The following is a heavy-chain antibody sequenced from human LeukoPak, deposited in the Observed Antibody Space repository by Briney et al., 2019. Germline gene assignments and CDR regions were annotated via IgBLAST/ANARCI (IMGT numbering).Heavy chain of an antibody. V-gene: IGHV4-38-2*02. J-gene: IGHJ4*02. CDR2: IYHSGRT. D-gene: IGHD6-13*01. CDR3: AREVAAAGREVDY. Sequence: SETLSLTCAVSGYSISSGYYWGWIRPPPGKGLEWIGIIYHSGRTYYHPSLKSRVTISVDTSKNQFSLKLSSVSGADTAVYYCAREVAAAGREVDYWGQGTLVTVSS. CDR1: GYSISSGYY.